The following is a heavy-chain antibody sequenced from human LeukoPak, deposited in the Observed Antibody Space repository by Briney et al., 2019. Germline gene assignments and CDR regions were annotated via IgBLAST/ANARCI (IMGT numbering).Heavy chain of an antibody. CDR1: GYTFTGYY. J-gene: IGHJ4*02. D-gene: IGHD3-9*01. CDR3: ARDRPRTPGRYFDWLMGHDY. Sequence: ASVKVSCKASGYTFTGYYMHWVRQAPGQGLEWMGWINPNSGGTNYAQKFQGRVTMTRDTSISTAYMELSRLRSDDTAVYYCARDRPRTPGRYFDWLMGHDYWGQGTLVTVSS. V-gene: IGHV1-2*02. CDR2: INPNSGGT.